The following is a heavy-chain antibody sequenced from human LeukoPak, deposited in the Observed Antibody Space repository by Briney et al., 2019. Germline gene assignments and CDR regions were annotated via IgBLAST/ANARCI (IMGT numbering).Heavy chain of an antibody. CDR2: IYTSGST. CDR1: GGSISSYY. J-gene: IGHJ4*02. CDR3: ARDPSSGWFAFNY. D-gene: IGHD6-19*01. V-gene: IGHV4-4*07. Sequence: SETLSLTCTVSGGSISSYYWSWIRQPAGKGLEWIGRIYTSGSTNYNPSLKSRVTISVDKSKNQFSLKLSSVTAADTAVYYCARDPSSGWFAFNYWGQGTLVTVSS.